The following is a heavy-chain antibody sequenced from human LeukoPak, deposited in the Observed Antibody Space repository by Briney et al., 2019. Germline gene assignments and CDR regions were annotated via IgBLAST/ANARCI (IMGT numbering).Heavy chain of an antibody. D-gene: IGHD3-3*01. J-gene: IGHJ4*02. V-gene: IGHV1-18*01. CDR3: ARDPPGGYYDFWSGYYYFDY. Sequence: ASVTVSCKASGYTFTSYGISWVRQAPGQGLEGMGWISAYNGNTNYAQKLQGRVTMTTDISTSTAYMELRSLRSDDTAVYYCARDPPGGYYDFWSGYYYFDYWGQGTLVTVSS. CDR1: GYTFTSYG. CDR2: ISAYNGNT.